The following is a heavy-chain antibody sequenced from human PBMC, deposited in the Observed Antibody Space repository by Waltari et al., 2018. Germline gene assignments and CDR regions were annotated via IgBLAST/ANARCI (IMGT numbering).Heavy chain of an antibody. V-gene: IGHV3-21*01. D-gene: IGHD2-15*01. CDR3: ARGVICSGGSCYARWFDP. J-gene: IGHJ5*02. CDR1: GFTFSSYS. CDR2: ISSSSSYI. Sequence: EVQLVESGGGLVKPGGSLRLSCAASGFTFSSYSMNWVRQAPGKGREWVSSISSSSSYIYYADSVKGRFTISRDNAKNSLYLQMNSLRAEDTAVYYCARGVICSGGSCYARWFDPWGQGTLVTVSS.